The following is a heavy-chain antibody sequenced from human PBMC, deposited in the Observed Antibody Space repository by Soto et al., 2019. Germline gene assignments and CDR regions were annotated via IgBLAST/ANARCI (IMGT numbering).Heavy chain of an antibody. J-gene: IGHJ4*02. CDR2: INAGNGNT. CDR3: ARDSGSWLVRSLNYFDY. D-gene: IGHD1-26*01. CDR1: GYTFTSYA. Sequence: GASVKVSCKASGYTFTSYAMHWVRQAPGQRLEWMGWINAGNGNTKYSQKFQGRVTMTRDTSTSTAYMELSSLRSEDTAVYYCARDSGSWLVRSLNYFDYWGQGTLVTVSS. V-gene: IGHV1-3*01.